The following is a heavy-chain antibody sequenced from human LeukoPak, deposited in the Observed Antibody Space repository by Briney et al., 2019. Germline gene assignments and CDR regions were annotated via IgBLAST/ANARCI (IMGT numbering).Heavy chain of an antibody. J-gene: IGHJ4*02. Sequence: GSLRLSCTASGVTFSTYSMNWVRQTPEKGLVWVSSIGGSGGSTYYAESVKGRFSISRDNSKKMMFLQMNSLRADDTAVYYCAKGGQNFDFWRFDYWGQGIQVTVSS. CDR2: IGGSGGST. CDR3: AKGGQNFDFWRFDY. V-gene: IGHV3-23*01. CDR1: GVTFSTYS. D-gene: IGHD3-3*01.